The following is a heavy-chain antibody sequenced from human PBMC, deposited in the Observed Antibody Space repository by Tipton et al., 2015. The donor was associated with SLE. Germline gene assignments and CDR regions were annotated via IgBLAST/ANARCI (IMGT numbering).Heavy chain of an antibody. CDR1: GGSFSGYY. J-gene: IGHJ2*01. Sequence: TLSLTCAVYGGSFSGYYWSWIRQPPGKGLEWIGYIYTSGSTNYNPSLKSRVTISVDTSKNQFSLKLSSVTAADTAVYYCARAAHSSGLWYFDLWGRGTLVTVSS. D-gene: IGHD3-22*01. CDR3: ARAAHSSGLWYFDL. V-gene: IGHV4-4*09. CDR2: IYTSGST.